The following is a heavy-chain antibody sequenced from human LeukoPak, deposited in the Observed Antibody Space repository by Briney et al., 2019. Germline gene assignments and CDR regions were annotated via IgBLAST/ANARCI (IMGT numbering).Heavy chain of an antibody. V-gene: IGHV3-23*01. Sequence: GGSLRLSCAASGSTFSDYAITWSRQTPGKGLEWVSTVSGGGGPSIFYYVDSVKGRFTISRDNSKNTIYLQMNSLRADDTAIYHCAHGGGSQFHAWGQGTLVVVSS. D-gene: IGHD5-24*01. CDR1: GSTFSDYA. J-gene: IGHJ5*02. CDR3: AHGGGSQFHA. CDR2: VSGGGGPSIF.